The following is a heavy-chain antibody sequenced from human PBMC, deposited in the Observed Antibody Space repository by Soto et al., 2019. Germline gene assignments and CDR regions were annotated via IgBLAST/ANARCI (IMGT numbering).Heavy chain of an antibody. V-gene: IGHV3-7*03. Sequence: GGSRRLSCAASGFTFSSYWISWVRQAPGKGLEWVANIKQDGSEKYYVDSVKGRFTLSRDNAKNSLYLQMNSPRAEDTAVYYCARVQWLDDYWGQGTLVTVSS. CDR2: IKQDGSEK. D-gene: IGHD6-19*01. CDR3: ARVQWLDDY. CDR1: GFTFSSYW. J-gene: IGHJ4*02.